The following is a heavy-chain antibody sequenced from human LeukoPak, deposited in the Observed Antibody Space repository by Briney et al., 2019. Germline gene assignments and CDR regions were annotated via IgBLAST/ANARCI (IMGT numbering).Heavy chain of an antibody. V-gene: IGHV3-48*01. CDR1: GFTFSSYS. J-gene: IGHJ4*02. CDR2: VSHSSSTI. CDR3: ARDRLHYGEYEKTFDY. D-gene: IGHD4-17*01. Sequence: GGSLRLSCAASGFTFSSYSMNWVRQAPGKGLEWVSYVSHSSSTIYYADSVKGRFTISRDNAKKSLYLQMNSLRAEDSAVYYCARDRLHYGEYEKTFDYWGQGTLVTVSS.